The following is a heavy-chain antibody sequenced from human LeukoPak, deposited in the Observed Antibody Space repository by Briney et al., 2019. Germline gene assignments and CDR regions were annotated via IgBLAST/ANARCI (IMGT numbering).Heavy chain of an antibody. J-gene: IGHJ4*02. CDR1: GGTFSSYA. V-gene: IGHV1-69*04. D-gene: IGHD6-6*01. CDR3: ARDPGISSRISDS. CDR2: IIPILGIA. Sequence: ASVKVSCKASGGTFSSYAITWVRQAPGQGLEWMGRIIPILGIANYAQKFQGRVTITADKSTSTAYMELSSLRSEDTAVYYCARDPGISSRISDSWGQGTLVTVSS.